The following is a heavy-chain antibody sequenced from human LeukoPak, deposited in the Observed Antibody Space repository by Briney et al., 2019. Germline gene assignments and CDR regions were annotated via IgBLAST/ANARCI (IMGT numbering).Heavy chain of an antibody. CDR1: GGSISSFY. D-gene: IGHD3-10*01. CDR2: IHYSGSA. J-gene: IGHJ5*02. Sequence: PSETLSLTCAVSGGSISSFYWSWVRQPPGKGLEWIGNIHYSGSANYNPSLKSRVTISVDTSKNQFSLKLSSVTAADTAVYYCAREVTMVRGGWFDPWGQGTLVTVSS. V-gene: IGHV4-59*12. CDR3: AREVTMVRGGWFDP.